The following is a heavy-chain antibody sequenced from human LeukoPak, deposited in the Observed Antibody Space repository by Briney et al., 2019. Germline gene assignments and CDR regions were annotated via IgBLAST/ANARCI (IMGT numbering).Heavy chain of an antibody. V-gene: IGHV3-48*04. CDR3: ARLRSYGYYYNGMDV. CDR2: ITSSSNTK. Sequence: GGSLRLSCAASGFTFSSYSMNLVRQAPGKGLEWVSYITSSSNTKYYADSVKGRFTISRDNAKNSLYLQMNSLRAEDTAVYYCARLRSYGYYYNGMDVWGQGTTVTVSS. CDR1: GFTFSSYS. D-gene: IGHD3-16*01. J-gene: IGHJ6*02.